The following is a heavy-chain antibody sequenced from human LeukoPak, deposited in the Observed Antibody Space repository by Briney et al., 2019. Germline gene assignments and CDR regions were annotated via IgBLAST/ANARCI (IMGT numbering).Heavy chain of an antibody. CDR1: GFTFSRSP. J-gene: IGHJ4*02. CDR3: ARDDALLSFDY. Sequence: GGSLRLSCAASGFTFSRSPMTWVRQAPGKGLEWVSYISSSGSTIYYADSVKGRFTISRDNAKNSLYLQMNSLRAEDTAVYYCARDDALLSFDYWGQGTLVTVSS. D-gene: IGHD2-21*02. CDR2: ISSSGSTI. V-gene: IGHV3-48*04.